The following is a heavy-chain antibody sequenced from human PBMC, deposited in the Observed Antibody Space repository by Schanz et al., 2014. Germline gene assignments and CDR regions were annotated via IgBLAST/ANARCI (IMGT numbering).Heavy chain of an antibody. J-gene: IGHJ6*03. V-gene: IGHV3-21*02. CDR3: ARPSDSSWYMDV. Sequence: EVQLLESGGGLVQPGESLRLSCAASGFSFSSYYMNWVRQAPGKGLEWVSSISSSSSYISYADSVKGRFTISRDNAKNSLYLQMNSLRAEDTAVYYCARPSDSSWYMDVWGKGTTVTVSS. D-gene: IGHD2-21*02. CDR2: ISSSSSYI. CDR1: GFSFSSYY.